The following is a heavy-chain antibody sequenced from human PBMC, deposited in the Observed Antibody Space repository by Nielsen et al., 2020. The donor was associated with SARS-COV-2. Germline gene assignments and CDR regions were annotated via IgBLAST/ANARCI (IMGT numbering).Heavy chain of an antibody. CDR2: VSHSGST. V-gene: IGHV4-4*02. Sequence: SETLSLTCAVSGGSVSSNDWWTWVRQSPGKGLEWIGEVSHSGSTNYNPSLKSRVTLSMDKSKRQFSLRLTSVSAADTAVYFCARGHLVVVPSPILGLGPFFYYFCLDVWGKGTTVTVS. CDR3: ARGHLVVVPSPILGLGPFFYYFCLDV. CDR1: GGSVSSNDW. J-gene: IGHJ6*03. D-gene: IGHD2-2*02.